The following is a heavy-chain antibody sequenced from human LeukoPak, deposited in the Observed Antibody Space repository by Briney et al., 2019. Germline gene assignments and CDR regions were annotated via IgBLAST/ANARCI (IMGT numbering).Heavy chain of an antibody. CDR2: IYYSGST. J-gene: IGHJ4*02. CDR3: ARQYSSSWYSMVWYFDY. CDR1: GGSISSYY. D-gene: IGHD6-13*01. Sequence: SETLSLTCTVSGGSISSYYWSWIRQPPGKGLEWIGYIYYSGSTNYNPSLKSRVTISVDTSKNQFSLKLSSVTAADTAVYYCARQYSSSWYSMVWYFDYWGQGTLVTVSS. V-gene: IGHV4-59*08.